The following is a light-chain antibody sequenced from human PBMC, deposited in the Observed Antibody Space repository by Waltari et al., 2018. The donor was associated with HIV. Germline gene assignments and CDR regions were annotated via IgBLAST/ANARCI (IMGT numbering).Light chain of an antibody. V-gene: IGKV1-27*01. J-gene: IGKJ2*01. CDR1: QGIGRY. CDR2: AAS. CDR3: QRYDRAPYT. Sequence: DVQMTQSPSSLSASVGDRVAITCRASQGIGRYLAWYQQKPGRVPKLLIYAASTLQSGVPARFSGSGSGTDFTLTITSLQTEDFGFYYCQRYDRAPYTFGPGTKLELK.